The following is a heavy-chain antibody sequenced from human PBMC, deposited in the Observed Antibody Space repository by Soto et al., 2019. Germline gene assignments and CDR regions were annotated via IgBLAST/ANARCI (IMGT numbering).Heavy chain of an antibody. V-gene: IGHV4-34*01. CDR1: GGSFSGYY. D-gene: IGHD2-2*01. J-gene: IGHJ6*03. CDR3: AREGVVPARTYYYYYYMDV. CDR2: INHSGST. Sequence: QVQLQQWGAGLLKPSETLSLTCAVYGGSFSGYYWSWIRQPPGKGLEWIGEINHSGSTNYNPSLKSRVTISVDTSQNQFSLKLSSVTAADTAVYYCAREGVVPARTYYYYYYMDVWGKGTTVTVSS.